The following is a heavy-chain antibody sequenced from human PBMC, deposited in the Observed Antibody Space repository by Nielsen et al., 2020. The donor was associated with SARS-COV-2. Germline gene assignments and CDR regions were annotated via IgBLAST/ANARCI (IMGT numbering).Heavy chain of an antibody. V-gene: IGHV1-18*01. D-gene: IGHD6-13*01. CDR3: ATLSIAAAAGFDP. CDR2: ISAYNGNT. Sequence: ASVKVSCKASGYTFTSYGISWVRQAPGQGLEWMGWISAYNGNTNYAQKLQGRVTMTTDTSTDTAYMELSSLRSEDTAVYYCATLSIAAAAGFDPWGQGTLVTVSS. J-gene: IGHJ5*02. CDR1: GYTFTSYG.